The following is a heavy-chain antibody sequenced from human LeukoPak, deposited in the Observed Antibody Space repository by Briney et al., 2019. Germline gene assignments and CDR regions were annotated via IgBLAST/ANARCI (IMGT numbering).Heavy chain of an antibody. D-gene: IGHD3-3*01. Sequence: ASVTVSCKASGYTFTGYYMHWVRQAPGHGLEWMGWINPKSGGTNYAQKFQGRVTMTRDTSISTAYMEVSRMTSDDTAVYYCATSGGTSGPELDYWGQGTLVTVSS. CDR2: INPKSGGT. CDR3: ATSGGTSGPELDY. V-gene: IGHV1-2*02. J-gene: IGHJ4*02. CDR1: GYTFTGYY.